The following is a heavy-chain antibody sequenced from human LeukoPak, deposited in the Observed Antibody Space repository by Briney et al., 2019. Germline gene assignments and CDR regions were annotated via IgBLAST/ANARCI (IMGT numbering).Heavy chain of an antibody. CDR1: GFTFSSYW. J-gene: IGHJ4*02. V-gene: IGHV3-7*01. D-gene: IGHD4-17*01. CDR3: ARFIVQGDYLYYFDY. Sequence: GGSLRLSCAASGFTFSSYWMSWVRQAPGKGLEWVANIKQGGSEKYYVDSVKGRFTISRDNAKNSLYLQMSSLRAEDTAVYYCARFIVQGDYLYYFDYWGQGTLVTVSS. CDR2: IKQGGSEK.